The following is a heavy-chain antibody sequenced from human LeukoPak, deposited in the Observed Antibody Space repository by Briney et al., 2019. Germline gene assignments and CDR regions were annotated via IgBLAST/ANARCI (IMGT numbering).Heavy chain of an antibody. CDR1: GGSISSYY. V-gene: IGHV4-39*01. J-gene: IGHJ4*02. CDR3: ARTFFTSSSPIRY. Sequence: SETLSLTCTVSGGSISSYYWGWIRQPPGKGLEWIGSIYYSGSTYYNPSLKSRVTISVDTSKNQFSLKLSSVTAADTAVYYCARTFFTSSSPIRYWGQGTLVTVSS. CDR2: IYYSGST. D-gene: IGHD6-6*01.